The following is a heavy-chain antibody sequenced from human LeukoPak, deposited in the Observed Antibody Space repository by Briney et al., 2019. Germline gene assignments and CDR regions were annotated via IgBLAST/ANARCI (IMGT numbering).Heavy chain of an antibody. CDR3: ARDRASETYYDFWSGYYGDAFDI. V-gene: IGHV4-4*07. CDR1: GGSISSYY. Sequence: SETLSLTCTVSGGSISSYYWSWLRQPAGKGLEWIGRIYTSGSTNYNPSLTSRVTMSVDTSKNQFSLTLSSVTAADTAVYYCARDRASETYYDFWSGYYGDAFDIWGQGTMVTVSS. J-gene: IGHJ3*02. CDR2: IYTSGST. D-gene: IGHD3-3*01.